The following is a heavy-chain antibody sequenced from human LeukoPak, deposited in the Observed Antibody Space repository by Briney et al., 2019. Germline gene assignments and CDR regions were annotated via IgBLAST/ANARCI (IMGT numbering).Heavy chain of an antibody. CDR3: ARGSLAVASTLDY. Sequence: ASVKVSSKASGYTCSNYGINWARQAPGQGLEWMGWISAYNGNTNYAQNLQGRVTMTTDTSTSTAYMELRSLRSDDTAVYCARGSLAVASTLDYWGQGTLVTVSS. CDR2: ISAYNGNT. J-gene: IGHJ4*02. V-gene: IGHV1-18*01. D-gene: IGHD6-19*01. CDR1: GYTCSNYG.